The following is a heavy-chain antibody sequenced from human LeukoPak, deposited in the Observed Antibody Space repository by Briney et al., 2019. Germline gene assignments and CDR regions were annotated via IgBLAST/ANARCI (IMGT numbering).Heavy chain of an antibody. CDR1: GFTFSTYA. CDR3: AKRGMTTIKEGFDY. D-gene: IGHD5-24*01. V-gene: IGHV3-23*01. J-gene: IGHJ4*02. Sequence: GGSLRLSCAASGFTFSTYAMSWVRQAPGKGLQWVSAVSSSGGSTYYADSVKGRFTISRDNSKNTLYLQMNSLRAEDTAVYYCAKRGMTTIKEGFDYWGQGTPVTVSS. CDR2: VSSSGGST.